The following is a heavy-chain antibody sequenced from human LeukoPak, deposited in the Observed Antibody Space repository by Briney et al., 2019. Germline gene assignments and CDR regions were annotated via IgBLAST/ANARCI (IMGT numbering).Heavy chain of an antibody. CDR2: IYHSGST. Sequence: SETLSLTCTVSGYSISSGYYWGWIRQPPGKGLEWIGSIYHSGSTYYNPSLKSRVTISVDTSKNQFSLKLSSVTAADTAVYYCARRSSSWYLIDYWGQGTLVTVSS. J-gene: IGHJ4*02. CDR1: GYSISSGYY. D-gene: IGHD6-13*01. CDR3: ARRSSSWYLIDY. V-gene: IGHV4-38-2*02.